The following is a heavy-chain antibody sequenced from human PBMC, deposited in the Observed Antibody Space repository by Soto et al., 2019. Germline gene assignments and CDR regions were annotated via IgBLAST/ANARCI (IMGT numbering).Heavy chain of an antibody. Sequence: ASVKVSCKAFGGTLRSYASRWVKQSLGKGLEWMGGIIPIFGTANSAQTFQGRVTITADESTSTAYMELSSLRSEDTAVYYCAREAAVNYGYMVNWFDPWGQGTVVSASS. J-gene: IGHJ5*02. CDR2: IIPIFGTA. D-gene: IGHD4-17*01. CDR1: GGTLRSYA. CDR3: AREAAVNYGYMVNWFDP. V-gene: IGHV1-69*13.